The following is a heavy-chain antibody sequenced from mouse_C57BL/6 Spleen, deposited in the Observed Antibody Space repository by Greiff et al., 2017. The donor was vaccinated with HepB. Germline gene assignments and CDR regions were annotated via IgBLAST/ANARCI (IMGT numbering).Heavy chain of an antibody. CDR1: GYSITSGYY. J-gene: IGHJ4*01. Sequence: EVQRVESGPGLVKPSQSLSLTCSVTGYSITSGYYWNWIRQFPGNKLEWMGYISYDGSNNYNPSLKNRISITRDTSKNQFFLKLNSVTTEDTATYYCARDVITTVVATGMDYWGQGTSVTVSS. D-gene: IGHD1-1*01. CDR3: ARDVITTVVATGMDY. V-gene: IGHV3-6*01. CDR2: ISYDGSN.